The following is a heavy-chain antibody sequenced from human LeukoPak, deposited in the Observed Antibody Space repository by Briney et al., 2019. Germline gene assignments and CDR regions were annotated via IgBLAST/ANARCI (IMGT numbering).Heavy chain of an antibody. D-gene: IGHD3-22*01. J-gene: IGHJ4*02. CDR2: IYHGGTT. CDR3: ARSAYSASRYDY. Sequence: KPSETLSLTCAVSGRSISSDNWWSWVRQPPGKGLEWIGEIYHGGTTNSNPSLRSRLTISVDKSKNQFSLKLESVTAADTAVYYCARSAYSASRYDYWGQGILVTVSS. CDR1: GRSISSDNW. V-gene: IGHV4-4*02.